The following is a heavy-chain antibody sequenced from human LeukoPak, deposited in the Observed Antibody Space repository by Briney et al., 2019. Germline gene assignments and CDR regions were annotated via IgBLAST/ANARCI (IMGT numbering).Heavy chain of an antibody. CDR2: IYHSGST. CDR3: ARAVTSSSSWYKWVNWFDP. Sequence: SETLSLTCTVSGGSISGYYWTWVRQPAGRGLEWIASIYHSGSTYYNPSLKSRVTISVDTSKNQFSLKLSSVTAADTAVYYCARAVTSSSSWYKWVNWFDPWGQGTLVTVSS. D-gene: IGHD6-13*01. V-gene: IGHV4-4*07. J-gene: IGHJ5*02. CDR1: GGSISGYY.